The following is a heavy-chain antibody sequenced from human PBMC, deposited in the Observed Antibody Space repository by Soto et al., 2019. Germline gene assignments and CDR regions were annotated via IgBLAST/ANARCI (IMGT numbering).Heavy chain of an antibody. CDR2: ISYDGSNK. J-gene: IGHJ4*02. Sequence: PVGSLRLSCAASGFTFSSYGMHWVRQAPGKGLEWVAVISYDGSNKYYADSVKGRFTISRDNSKNTLYLQMNSLRAEDTAVYYCAKDQGYWGQGTLVTVSS. V-gene: IGHV3-30*18. CDR1: GFTFSSYG. CDR3: AKDQGY.